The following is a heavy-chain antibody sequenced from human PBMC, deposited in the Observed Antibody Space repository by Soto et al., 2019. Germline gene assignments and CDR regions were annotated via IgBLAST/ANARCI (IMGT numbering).Heavy chain of an antibody. D-gene: IGHD4-4*01. V-gene: IGHV2-70*04. CDR2: IDWDDDK. J-gene: IGHJ4*02. CDR3: ARMAYSNYDY. CDR1: GFSLSTSGMR. Sequence: SGPTLVNPTQTLTLTCTFSGFSLSTSGMRVSWIRQPPGKALEWLARIDWDDDKFYSTSLKTRLTISKDTSKNQVVLTMTNMDPVDTATYYCARMAYSNYDYWGQGTLVTVSS.